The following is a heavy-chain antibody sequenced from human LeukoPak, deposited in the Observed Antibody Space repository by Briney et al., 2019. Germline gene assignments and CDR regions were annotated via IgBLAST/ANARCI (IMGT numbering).Heavy chain of an antibody. J-gene: IGHJ5*02. D-gene: IGHD6-6*01. CDR1: GGTFSSYA. V-gene: IGHV1-69*06. CDR2: IIPIFGTA. Sequence: GASVRVSCKASGGTFSSYAISWVRQAPGQGLEWMGGIIPIFGTANYAQKFQGRVTITADKSTSTAYMELSSLRSEDTAVYYCASEDLGYSSSLPGHNWFDPWGQGTLVTVSS. CDR3: ASEDLGYSSSLPGHNWFDP.